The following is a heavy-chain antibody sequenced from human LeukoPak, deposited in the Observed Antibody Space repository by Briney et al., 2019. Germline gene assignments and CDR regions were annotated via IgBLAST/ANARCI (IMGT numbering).Heavy chain of an antibody. CDR3: ARDRGGYGDYFSFDY. CDR2: ISSSSTI. D-gene: IGHD4-17*01. CDR1: GFTFSSYS. J-gene: IGHJ4*02. Sequence: GGSLRLSCAASGFTFSSYSMNWVRQAPGKGLEWVSYISSSSTIYYADSVKGRFTISRDNAKNPLYLQMNSLRAEDTAVYYCARDRGGYGDYFSFDYWGQGILVTVSS. V-gene: IGHV3-48*04.